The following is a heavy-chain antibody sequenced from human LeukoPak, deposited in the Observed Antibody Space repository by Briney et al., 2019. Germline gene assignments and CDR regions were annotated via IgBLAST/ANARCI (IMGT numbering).Heavy chain of an antibody. V-gene: IGHV4-34*01. CDR3: ARWEVATTPFDY. D-gene: IGHD5-24*01. Sequence: SETLSLTCAVYGGSFSGYYWSWIRQPPGKGLEWIGEINHSGSTNYNPSLKSRVTISVDTSKNQFSLKLSSVTAADTAVYYCARWEVATTPFDYWGQGTLVTVSS. CDR1: GGSFSGYY. CDR2: INHSGST. J-gene: IGHJ4*02.